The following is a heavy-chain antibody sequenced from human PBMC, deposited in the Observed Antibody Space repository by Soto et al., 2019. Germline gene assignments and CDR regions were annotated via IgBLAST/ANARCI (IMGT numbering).Heavy chain of an antibody. CDR3: ARDRRYYDSSGYYYYYYYYGMDV. Sequence: PSETLSLTCTVSGGSISSGGYYWSWIRQHPGKGLEWIGYIYYSGSTYYNPSLKSRVTISVDTSKNQFSLKLSSVTAADTAVYYCARDRRYYDSSGYYYYYYYYGMDVWGQGTTVTVSS. CDR1: GGSISSGGYY. CDR2: IYYSGST. J-gene: IGHJ6*02. V-gene: IGHV4-31*03. D-gene: IGHD3-22*01.